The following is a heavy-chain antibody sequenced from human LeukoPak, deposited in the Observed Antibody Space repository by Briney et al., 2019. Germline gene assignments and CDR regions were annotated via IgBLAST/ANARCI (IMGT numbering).Heavy chain of an antibody. V-gene: IGHV1-8*02. Sequence: SVKVSCKTSGYSFTNYDINWVRQATGQGLEWLGWMSPGSGYTGYAQKFQGRVTMTRDISITTAYVELSSLRSEDTAVYYCARGIEAGVDYWGQGTLVTVPS. CDR3: ARGIEAGVDY. D-gene: IGHD6-25*01. CDR1: GYSFTNYD. J-gene: IGHJ4*02. CDR2: MSPGSGYT.